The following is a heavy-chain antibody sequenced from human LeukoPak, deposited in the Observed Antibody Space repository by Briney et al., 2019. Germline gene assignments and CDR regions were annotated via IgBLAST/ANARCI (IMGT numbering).Heavy chain of an antibody. D-gene: IGHD2-15*01. CDR1: GYTFTSYD. J-gene: IGHJ5*02. Sequence: ASVKVSCKVSGYTFTSYDINWVRQATGQGLEWMGWMNPNSGNTGYAQKLQGRVTMTRNTSISTAYMELSSLRSEDTAVYYCARVRTYCSGGSCYSNWFDPWGQGTLVTVSS. V-gene: IGHV1-8*01. CDR3: ARVRTYCSGGSCYSNWFDP. CDR2: MNPNSGNT.